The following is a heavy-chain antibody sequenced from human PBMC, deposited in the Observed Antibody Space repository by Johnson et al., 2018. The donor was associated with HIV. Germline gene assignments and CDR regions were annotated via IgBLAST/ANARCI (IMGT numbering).Heavy chain of an antibody. CDR3: ARPSVMTTVTTTPGAFDI. CDR2: ISYDGSNK. V-gene: IGHV3-30*04. CDR1: GFTFSSYA. J-gene: IGHJ3*02. Sequence: QVQLVESGGGVVQPGRSLRLSCAASGFTFSSYAMHWVRQAPGKGLEWVAVISYDGSNKYYADSVKGRFTISRDNSKNTLYLQMNSLRVEDTAVYHCARPSVMTTVTTTPGAFDIWGQGTMVTVSS. D-gene: IGHD4-17*01.